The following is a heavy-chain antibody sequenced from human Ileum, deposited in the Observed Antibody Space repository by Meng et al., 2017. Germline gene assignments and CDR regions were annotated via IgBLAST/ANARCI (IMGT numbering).Heavy chain of an antibody. CDR2: INTNTGNP. D-gene: IGHD6-19*01. J-gene: IGHJ4*02. V-gene: IGHV7-4-1*02. CDR3: ARADSSGWYFLFY. Sequence: QLQLLHHGYELKTPGASVKVSCKASGYTFISYAINWVRQAPGQGLEWMGWINTNTGNPTYAQGFTGRFVFSLDTSVSTAYLQISSLKAEDTAVYYCARADSSGWYFLFYWGQGTLVTVSS. CDR1: GYTFISYA.